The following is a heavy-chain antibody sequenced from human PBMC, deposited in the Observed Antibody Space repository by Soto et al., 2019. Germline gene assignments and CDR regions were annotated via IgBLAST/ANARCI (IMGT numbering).Heavy chain of an antibody. CDR1: GYTFTSYD. J-gene: IGHJ5*02. Sequence: GASVKVSCKASGYTFTSYDVMWVRQATGQGLEWMGWVNPNSGNTDSAQKFQGRVTMTWDTSINTAYMGLSSLRSEDTAVYYCASRGAYCGGDCLNWFDPWGQGTLVTVSS. CDR3: ASRGAYCGGDCLNWFDP. V-gene: IGHV1-8*01. D-gene: IGHD2-21*02. CDR2: VNPNSGNT.